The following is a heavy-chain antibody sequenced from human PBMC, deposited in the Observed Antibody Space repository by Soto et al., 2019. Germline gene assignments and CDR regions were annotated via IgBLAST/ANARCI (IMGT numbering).Heavy chain of an antibody. J-gene: IGHJ4*02. V-gene: IGHV1-18*01. CDR3: AREPNYFDY. CDR2: ISAYNGNT. CDR1: GYTFTSYG. Sequence: SSVKVSCKASGYTFTSYGISWVRQAPGQGLEWMGWISAYNGNTKNAQKFQGRVTMTTDTSTSTAYMELRSLRSDDTAVYYCAREPNYFDYWGQGTLVTVSS.